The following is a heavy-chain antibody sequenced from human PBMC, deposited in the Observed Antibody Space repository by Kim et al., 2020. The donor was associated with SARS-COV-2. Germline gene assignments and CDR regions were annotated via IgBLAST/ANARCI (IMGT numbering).Heavy chain of an antibody. CDR1: GYTFTSYY. J-gene: IGHJ5*02. CDR3: ASAWGVGDVRNWFDP. Sequence: ASVKVSCKASGYTFTSYYMHWVRQAPGQGLEWMGIINPSGGSTSYAQKFQGRVTMTRDTSTSTVYMELSSLRSEDTAVYYCASAWGVGDVRNWFDPWGQGTLVTVSS. D-gene: IGHD3-10*02. V-gene: IGHV1-46*01. CDR2: INPSGGST.